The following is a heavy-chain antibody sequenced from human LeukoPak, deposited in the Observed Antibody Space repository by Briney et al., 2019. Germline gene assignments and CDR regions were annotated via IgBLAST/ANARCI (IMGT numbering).Heavy chain of an antibody. D-gene: IGHD1-26*01. CDR1: GFTFSSYS. Sequence: GGSLRLSCAASGFTFSSYSMNWVRQAPGKGLEWVSSISSSSSYTYYADSVKGRFTISRDNAKNSLYLQMNSLRAEDTAVYYCAREVSRLRMGDWFDPWGQGTLVTVSS. CDR2: ISSSSSYT. V-gene: IGHV3-21*01. CDR3: AREVSRLRMGDWFDP. J-gene: IGHJ5*02.